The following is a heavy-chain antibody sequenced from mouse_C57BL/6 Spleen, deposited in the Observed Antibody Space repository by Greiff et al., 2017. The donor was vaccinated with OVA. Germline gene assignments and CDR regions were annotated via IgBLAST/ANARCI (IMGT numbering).Heavy chain of an antibody. CDR3: ARHGEDYGSSYGFAY. Sequence: EVQLVESGGDLVKPGGSLKLSCAASGFTFSSYGMSWVRQTPDKRLEWVATISSGGSYTYYPDRVKGRFTISRDNAKNTLYLQMSSLKSEDTAMYYFARHGEDYGSSYGFAYWGQGTLVTVSA. CDR1: GFTFSSYG. CDR2: ISSGGSYT. J-gene: IGHJ3*01. V-gene: IGHV5-6*01. D-gene: IGHD1-1*01.